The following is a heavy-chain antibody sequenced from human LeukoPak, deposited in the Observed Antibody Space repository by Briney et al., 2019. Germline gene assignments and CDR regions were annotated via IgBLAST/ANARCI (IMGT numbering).Heavy chain of an antibody. J-gene: IGHJ4*02. Sequence: GGSLRLSCAASGFSFSTYAINWVRQAPGKGLDWVSSISGSDGSTYYEDSVKGRFTISRDISKNTLYLQMNSLRAEDTALYYCTRGYCYGASCYRFDYWGRGALVTVSS. CDR3: TRGYCYGASCYRFDY. CDR1: GFSFSTYA. CDR2: ISGSDGST. V-gene: IGHV3-23*01. D-gene: IGHD2-2*01.